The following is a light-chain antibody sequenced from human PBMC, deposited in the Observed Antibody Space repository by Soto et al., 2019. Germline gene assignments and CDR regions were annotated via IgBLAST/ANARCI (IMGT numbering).Light chain of an antibody. CDR2: DAS. V-gene: IGKV3-20*01. CDR3: QQYGSLT. CDR1: QSVSSSY. J-gene: IGKJ4*01. Sequence: EIVLTQSPGTLSLSPGERATLSCRASQSVSSSYLAWYQQKPGQAPRLLIYDASSRATGIPDRFSGSGSGTDFTLTISRLEPEDFAVYYCQQYGSLTFGGGTKVDIK.